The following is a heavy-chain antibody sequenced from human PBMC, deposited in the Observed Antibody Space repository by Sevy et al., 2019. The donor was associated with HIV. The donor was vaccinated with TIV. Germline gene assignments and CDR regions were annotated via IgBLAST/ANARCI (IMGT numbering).Heavy chain of an antibody. CDR2: ITSDGANK. Sequence: GGSLRLSCKASGFTFSDYAMHWVRQAPGKGLEWLAVITSDGANKYYADYVRDRLTLSRDNSKNTLYLQLNNLRSEDTAVYYCAREGLNYYGSGSFYHLVHWGRGTLVTVSS. CDR1: GFTFSDYA. CDR3: AREGLNYYGSGSFYHLVH. J-gene: IGHJ4*02. V-gene: IGHV3-30-3*01. D-gene: IGHD3-10*01.